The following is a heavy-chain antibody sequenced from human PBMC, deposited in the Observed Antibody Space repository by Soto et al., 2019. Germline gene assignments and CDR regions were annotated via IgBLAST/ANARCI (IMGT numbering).Heavy chain of an antibody. CDR2: IYPYGSET. CDR3: ARISPSYPYFYYGMGV. J-gene: IGHJ6*02. D-gene: IGHD3-10*01. V-gene: IGHV5-51*06. CDR1: GYSFVTHW. Sequence: GESLKISCEGSGYSFVTHWIGCVRQMPGKGLEWIGIIYPYGSETTYSPAFQGHATISADKSTNTAYLQWSSLKPSDTAIYYCARISPSYPYFYYGMGVWGQGTTVTVSS.